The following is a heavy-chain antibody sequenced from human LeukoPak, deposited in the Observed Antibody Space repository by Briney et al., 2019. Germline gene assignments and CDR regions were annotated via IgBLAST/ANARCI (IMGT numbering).Heavy chain of an antibody. Sequence: SETLSLTCTVSGGSISSSTYYWGWIRQPPGKGLEWIGSIYYSGSTYYNASLKSRVTISADTSKNQFSLKLSSVTAADTAVYYCARPLSGSSSWHGDAFDIWGQRTMVTASS. D-gene: IGHD6-13*01. CDR2: IYYSGST. CDR1: GGSISSSTYY. J-gene: IGHJ3*02. CDR3: ARPLSGSSSWHGDAFDI. V-gene: IGHV4-39*01.